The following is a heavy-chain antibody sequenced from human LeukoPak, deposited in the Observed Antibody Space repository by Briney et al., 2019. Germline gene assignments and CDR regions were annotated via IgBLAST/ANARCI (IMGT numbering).Heavy chain of an antibody. V-gene: IGHV4-34*01. J-gene: IGHJ4*02. CDR2: INHSGST. CDR3: ARGLGIFGVVYFDY. D-gene: IGHD3-3*01. CDR1: GGSFSAGY. Sequence: KPSETLSLTCAVYGGSFSAGYWSWIRQPPGKGLEWIGEINHSGSTNYNPSLKSRVTISVDTSKNQFSLKLFSVTAADTAVYYCARGLGIFGVVYFDYWGQGTLVTVSS.